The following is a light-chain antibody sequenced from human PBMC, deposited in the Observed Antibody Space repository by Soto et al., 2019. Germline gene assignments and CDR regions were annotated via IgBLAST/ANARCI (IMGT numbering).Light chain of an antibody. CDR3: HSRA. J-gene: IGKJ5*01. V-gene: IGKV1-5*01. CDR1: QSISSW. Sequence: DIGMTVSPAALSASVGDRVTITCRASQSISSWLAWYQQKPGKAPKLLIYDASSLESGVPSRFSGSGSGTEFTLTISRLQPDDFATYFCHSRAFGQGTRLEIK. CDR2: DAS.